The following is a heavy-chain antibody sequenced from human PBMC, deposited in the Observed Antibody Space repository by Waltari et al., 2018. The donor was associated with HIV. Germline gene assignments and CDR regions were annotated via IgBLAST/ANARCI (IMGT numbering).Heavy chain of an antibody. D-gene: IGHD3-22*01. V-gene: IGHV3-30*18. Sequence: QVQLVESGGGVVQPGRSLRLFCAASGFPFSNSGMHWVRQAPGKGVEWVTVITYGGNKKNYADAVKGRFTISRDNSKNTLYLQMNSRRADDTALYYCVKDRGTFTMINEYWGQGTLVTVSS. J-gene: IGHJ4*02. CDR2: ITYGGNKK. CDR3: VKDRGTFTMINEY. CDR1: GFPFSNSG.